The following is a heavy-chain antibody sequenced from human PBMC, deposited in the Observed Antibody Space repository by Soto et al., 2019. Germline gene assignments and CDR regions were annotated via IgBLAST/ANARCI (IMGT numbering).Heavy chain of an antibody. CDR2: TIPIFDTP. CDR1: GGTFGNLG. J-gene: IGHJ5*01. V-gene: IGHV1-69*13. Sequence: SVKVSCKASGGTFGNLGISWLRQAPGQGLEWMGGTIPIFDTPHCAEKFRDRLTITADATSTAYMELTSLSSEDTATYYCARDREDGSGTKYNWFDSWGQGTLVTVSS. CDR3: ARDREDGSGTKYNWFDS. D-gene: IGHD3-10*01.